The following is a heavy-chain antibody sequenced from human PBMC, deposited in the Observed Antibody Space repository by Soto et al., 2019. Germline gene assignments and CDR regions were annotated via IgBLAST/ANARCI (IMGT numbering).Heavy chain of an antibody. CDR3: ARGVVATRYYYYGMDV. D-gene: IGHD2-15*01. CDR1: GFTFSSYA. J-gene: IGHJ6*02. Sequence: GGSLRLSCAASGFTFSSYAMSWVRQAPGKGLEWASAISGSGGSTSYADSVKGRFTISRDNAKNTLYLQMNSLRAEDTAVYYCARGVVATRYYYYGMDVWGQGTTVTV. CDR2: ISGSGGST. V-gene: IGHV3-23*01.